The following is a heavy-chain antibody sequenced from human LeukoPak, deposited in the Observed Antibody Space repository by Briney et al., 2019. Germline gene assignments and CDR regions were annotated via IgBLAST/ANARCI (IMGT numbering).Heavy chain of an antibody. Sequence: SESLSLTWAVYGESFSGYYWSWMRQPPGKGLEWIGEINHSGSTNYNPSLKSRVTISVDTSKNQFSLKLSSVTAADTAVYYCAREGDYDYVWGSYRRSPFDYWGQGTLVTVSS. V-gene: IGHV4-34*01. CDR3: AREGDYDYVWGSYRRSPFDY. CDR1: GESFSGYY. D-gene: IGHD3-16*02. CDR2: INHSGST. J-gene: IGHJ4*02.